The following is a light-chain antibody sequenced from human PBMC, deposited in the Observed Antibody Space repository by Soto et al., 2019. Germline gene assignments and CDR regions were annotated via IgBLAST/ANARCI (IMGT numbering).Light chain of an antibody. CDR1: QSVSSNY. CDR3: QQYGTSLCT. J-gene: IGKJ1*01. V-gene: IGKV3-20*01. CDR2: GAS. Sequence: EIVLTQSPGTLSLSPGERATLSCRASQSVSSNYLAWFRQKPGQAPRLLIYGASSRATGIPDRFSGSGSGTDFTLTISRLDPEDFAVYYWQQYGTSLCTFGQGTNVEIK.